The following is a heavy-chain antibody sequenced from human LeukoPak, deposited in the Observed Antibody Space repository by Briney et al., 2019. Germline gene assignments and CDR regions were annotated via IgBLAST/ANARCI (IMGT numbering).Heavy chain of an antibody. D-gene: IGHD3-16*02. J-gene: IGHJ4*02. CDR3: ARGSDFVWGSYRPYFDY. V-gene: IGHV3-21*01. CDR1: AFTFRTYS. CDR2: ISGSTSYI. Sequence: GGSLRLSCVASAFTFRTYSMHWVRQAPGKGLEWVSSISGSTSYIYYADSVRGRFTISRDNAKNSLYLQMNSLRAEDTAVYYCARGSDFVWGSYRPYFDYWGQGTLVTVSS.